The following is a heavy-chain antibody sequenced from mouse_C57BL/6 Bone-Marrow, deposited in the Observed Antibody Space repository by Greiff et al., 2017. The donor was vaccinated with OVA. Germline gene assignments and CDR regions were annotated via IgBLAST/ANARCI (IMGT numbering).Heavy chain of an antibody. V-gene: IGHV6-6*01. J-gene: IGHJ3*01. CDR3: TGFITTGPWFGD. D-gene: IGHD1-1*01. Sequence: EVQLVESGRGLVQPGGSMKLPCAASGFTFSDAWMDWVRQSQGKGLEWVAEIRHKTNDPTTNYADSVKGRFTSSRDESKSSVYMQMNSLRAEDTGIYYCTGFITTGPWFGDWGKGTLVTVYA. CDR2: IRHKTNDPTT. CDR1: GFTFSDAW.